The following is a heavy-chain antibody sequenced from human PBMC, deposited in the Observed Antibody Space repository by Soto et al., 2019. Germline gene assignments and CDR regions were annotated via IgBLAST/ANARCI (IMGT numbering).Heavy chain of an antibody. V-gene: IGHV4-59*12. CDR3: ARERVGHSAMDV. Sequence: QVQLQESGPGLVKPSETLSLMCTVSGGSITNYYWSWIRQSPAKGLEWIGYVSDSGSTKYNPSLKCRVTISVDTSKNQLSLKLTSLTAADTAVYYCARERVGHSAMDVWGQGTTVTVSS. CDR2: VSDSGST. J-gene: IGHJ6*02. D-gene: IGHD1-26*01. CDR1: GGSITNYY.